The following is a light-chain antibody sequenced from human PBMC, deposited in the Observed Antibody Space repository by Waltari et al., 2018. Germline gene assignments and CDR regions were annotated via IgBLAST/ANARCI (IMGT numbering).Light chain of an antibody. CDR3: QQYYSSLPYT. CDR1: QSVLYSSNNKNY. Sequence: DIVMTQSPDSLAVSLGERATINCKSSQSVLYSSNNKNYLAWYQQKPGQPPKLLIYWASTRESGVSDRFSGSGSDTDFTLTISSLQAEDVAVYYCQQYYSSLPYTFGQGTKLEIK. V-gene: IGKV4-1*01. CDR2: WAS. J-gene: IGKJ2*01.